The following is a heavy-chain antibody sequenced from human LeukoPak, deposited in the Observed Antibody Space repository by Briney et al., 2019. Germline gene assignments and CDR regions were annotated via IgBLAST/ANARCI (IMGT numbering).Heavy chain of an antibody. J-gene: IGHJ4*02. CDR1: GGSISSSSYY. CDR2: IYYSGST. V-gene: IGHV4-39*01. CDR3: ARTDYGDLIDY. D-gene: IGHD4-17*01. Sequence: XTLSXTCTVSGGSISSSSYYWGWIRQPPGKGLEWIGSIYYSGSTYYNPSLKSRVTISVDTSKNQFSLKLSSVTAADTAVYYCARTDYGDLIDYWGQGTLVTVSS.